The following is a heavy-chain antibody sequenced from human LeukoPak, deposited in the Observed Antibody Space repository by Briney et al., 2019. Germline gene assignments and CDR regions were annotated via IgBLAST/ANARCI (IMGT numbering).Heavy chain of an antibody. D-gene: IGHD1-14*01. CDR3: AREFGDNRAFDV. CDR1: GFSITSYW. V-gene: IGHV3-74*01. Sequence: PGGSLRLSCGASGFSITSYWMHWVRQAPGKGLVWISNIIGDGSIITYADSVKGQFTVSRDNAKNTVYLEMNSLRLDDTAVYYCAREFGDNRAFDVWGQGTMVTVSS. CDR2: IIGDGSII. J-gene: IGHJ3*01.